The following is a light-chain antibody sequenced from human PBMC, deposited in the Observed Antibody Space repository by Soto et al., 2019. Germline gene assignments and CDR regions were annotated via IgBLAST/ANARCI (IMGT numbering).Light chain of an antibody. Sequence: DVQMTQSPSSLSASVGDRVTITCRASQAVNIWLAWYQQKPDKAPKSLIYAASNLQSGVPSRFSGSGSGTDFTLTISSLQPEDFATYYCQQYNRYPLTFGGGTKVEIK. J-gene: IGKJ4*01. V-gene: IGKV1D-16*01. CDR3: QQYNRYPLT. CDR2: AAS. CDR1: QAVNIW.